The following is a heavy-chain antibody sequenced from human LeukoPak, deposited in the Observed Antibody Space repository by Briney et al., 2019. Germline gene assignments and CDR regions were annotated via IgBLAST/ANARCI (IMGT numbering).Heavy chain of an antibody. D-gene: IGHD3-9*01. V-gene: IGHV3-30*18. Sequence: GGSLRLSCAASGFTFSSYGMHWVRQAPGKGLEWVTIISYDGSNKYYADSVKGRFTISRDNSKNTLYLQMNSLRAEDTAVYYCAKGTYYDILTGYSPPFDYWGQGTLVTVSS. CDR2: ISYDGSNK. J-gene: IGHJ4*02. CDR1: GFTFSSYG. CDR3: AKGTYYDILTGYSPPFDY.